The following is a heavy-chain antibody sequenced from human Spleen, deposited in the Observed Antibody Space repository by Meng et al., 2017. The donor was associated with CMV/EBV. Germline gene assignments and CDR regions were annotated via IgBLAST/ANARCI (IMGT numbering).Heavy chain of an antibody. CDR2: ISYDGSNK. D-gene: IGHD3-22*01. CDR3: ARDPYYYDSSGPLN. Sequence: GESLKIYCAASGFTFSSYAMHWVRQAPGKGLEWVAVISYDGSNKYYADSVKGRFTISRDNSKNTLYLQMNSLRAEDTAVYYWARDPYYYDSSGPLNWGQGTLVTVSS. CDR1: GFTFSSYA. J-gene: IGHJ4*02. V-gene: IGHV3-30*04.